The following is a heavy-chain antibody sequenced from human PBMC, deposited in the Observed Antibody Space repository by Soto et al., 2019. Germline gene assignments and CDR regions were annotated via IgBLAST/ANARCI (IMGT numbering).Heavy chain of an antibody. CDR1: GYTFTSYD. Sequence: GASVKVSCKASGYTFTSYDINWVRRATGQGLGWMGWMNPNSGNTGYAQKFQGRVTMTSNTSISTAYMELSSLRSEDTAVYYCARGYNGHPRRKVASPSYYMDVWGKGTTVTVAS. CDR3: ARGYNGHPRRKVASPSYYMDV. J-gene: IGHJ6*03. CDR2: MNPNSGNT. D-gene: IGHD1-20*01. V-gene: IGHV1-8*01.